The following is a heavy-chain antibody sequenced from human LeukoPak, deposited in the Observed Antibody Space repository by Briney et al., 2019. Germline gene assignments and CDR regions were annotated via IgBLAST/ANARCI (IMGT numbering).Heavy chain of an antibody. CDR3: ASHCSGGTCYRYCFDY. CDR2: IYYTGST. J-gene: IGHJ4*02. CDR1: GASISSGDYY. Sequence: SETESLTCTVSGASISSGDYYWSWIRQHPGKGLEWIGYIYYTGSTYHNPSLRSRIFISVDTARNQFSLQLRSVTAADTAVYYCASHCSGGTCYRYCFDYSGEGTKVTVSS. D-gene: IGHD2-15*01. V-gene: IGHV4-31*03.